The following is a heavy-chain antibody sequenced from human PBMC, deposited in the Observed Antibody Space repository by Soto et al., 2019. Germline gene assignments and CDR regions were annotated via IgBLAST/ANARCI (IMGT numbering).Heavy chain of an antibody. CDR2: INPNSGGT. Sequence: ASVKVSCKASGYTFTGYHMHWVRQAPGRGLEWMGWINPNSGGTNYAQKFQGRVTMTRDTSISTAYMELSRLRSDDTAVYYCVTDSSGLNGGYWGQGTLVTVSS. D-gene: IGHD6-19*01. J-gene: IGHJ4*02. CDR1: GYTFTGYH. CDR3: VTDSSGLNGGY. V-gene: IGHV1-2*02.